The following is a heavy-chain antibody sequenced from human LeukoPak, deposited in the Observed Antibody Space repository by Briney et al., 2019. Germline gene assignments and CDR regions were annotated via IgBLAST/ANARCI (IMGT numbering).Heavy chain of an antibody. CDR3: ARERLEPPYNWFDP. D-gene: IGHD1-1*01. J-gene: IGHJ5*02. V-gene: IGHV3-30-3*01. Sequence: GGSLRLSCAASGFTFSSYAMHWVRQAPGKGLEWVAVISYDGSNKYYADSVKGRFTISRDNSKNTLYLQMNSLRAEDTAVYYCARERLEPPYNWFDPWGQGTLVTASS. CDR1: GFTFSSYA. CDR2: ISYDGSNK.